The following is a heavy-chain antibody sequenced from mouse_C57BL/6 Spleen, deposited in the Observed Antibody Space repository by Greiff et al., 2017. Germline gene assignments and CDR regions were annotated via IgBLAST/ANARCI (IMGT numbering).Heavy chain of an antibody. CDR2: IDPSDSYT. D-gene: IGHD1-1*01. CDR3: ARSPGSSYLFAY. Sequence: QVQLQQPGAELVRPGSSVKLSCKASGYTFTSYWMHWVKQRPGQGLEWIGEIDPSDSYTNYNQKFKGKSTLTVDKSSSTAYMQLSSLTSEDSAVYYCARSPGSSYLFAYWGQGTLVTVSA. CDR1: GYTFTSYW. J-gene: IGHJ3*01. V-gene: IGHV1-69*01.